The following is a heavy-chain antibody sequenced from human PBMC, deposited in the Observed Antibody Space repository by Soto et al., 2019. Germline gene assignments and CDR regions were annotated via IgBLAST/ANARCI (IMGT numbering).Heavy chain of an antibody. D-gene: IGHD4-17*01. CDR1: GFTVSSSH. CDR2: IYSGGNS. CDR3: AREDDYLNWFDP. J-gene: IGHJ5*02. Sequence: GGSLRLSCTTSGFTVSSSHMSWVRQAPGKGLDWVSVIYSGGNSYYADSVKGRFTISRDNAKNSLYLQMNSLRAEDTAVYYCAREDDYLNWFDPWGQGTLVTVSS. V-gene: IGHV3-53*01.